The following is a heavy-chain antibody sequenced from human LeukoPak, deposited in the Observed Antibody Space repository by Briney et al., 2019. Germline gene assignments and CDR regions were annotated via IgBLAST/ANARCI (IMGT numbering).Heavy chain of an antibody. Sequence: GGSLRLSCAASGFTFSSYAMSWVRQAPRKGLEWVSTISGNGVSTYYADSVKGRFTISRDNSKNTLYLQMNSLRAEDTAVYYCAKASPADFVVVVAGVEYWGQGALVTVSS. J-gene: IGHJ4*02. D-gene: IGHD2-15*01. CDR1: GFTFSSYA. CDR3: AKASPADFVVVVAGVEY. CDR2: ISGNGVST. V-gene: IGHV3-23*01.